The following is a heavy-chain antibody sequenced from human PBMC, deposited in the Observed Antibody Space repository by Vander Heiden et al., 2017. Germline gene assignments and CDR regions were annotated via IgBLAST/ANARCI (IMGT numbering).Heavy chain of an antibody. V-gene: IGHV3-30*04. CDR2: ISYGGSNK. J-gene: IGHJ4*02. CDR1: RFTFGHYP. CDR3: ARPAGARLFSNFDY. Sequence: QQVDTGGGVVQPARFLTLSCHAARFTFGHYPMHWVRQAPGKGLEWVAVISYGGSNKYYADSVTGRFTISRDNSKNTLYLQMNSLRTEDTAVYYCARPAGARLFSNFDYWGQGTLVTVSS. D-gene: IGHD6-19*01.